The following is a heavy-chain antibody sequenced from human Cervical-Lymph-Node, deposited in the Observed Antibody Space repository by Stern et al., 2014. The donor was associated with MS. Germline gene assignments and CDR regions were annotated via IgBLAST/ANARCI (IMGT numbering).Heavy chain of an antibody. CDR2: ISAYNGNT. Sequence: VQLVESGAEVKKPGASVTVSCKASGYTFTSYGVNWVRQAPGQGLEWMGWISAYNGNTDYAQKFQGRVTVTTDTSTTTVYMELRSLRSDDTAFYYCARDSSSSWPLYGMDVWGQGTTGTVSS. J-gene: IGHJ6*02. D-gene: IGHD2-2*01. V-gene: IGHV1-18*01. CDR3: ARDSSSSWPLYGMDV. CDR1: GYTFTSYG.